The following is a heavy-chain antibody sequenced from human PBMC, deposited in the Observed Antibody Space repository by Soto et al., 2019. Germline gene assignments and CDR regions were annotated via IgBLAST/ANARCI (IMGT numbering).Heavy chain of an antibody. V-gene: IGHV4-61*01. CDR1: GGSVSSANYY. D-gene: IGHD2-15*01. Sequence: SETLSLTCTVSGGSVSSANYYWGWIRQPPGKGLEWIGSIYYSGNTNYNPSLNSRVTISVDTSKNQFSLRLSSVTAADTAVYYCARARGARYFDYWGQGTLVTVS. CDR2: IYYSGNT. CDR3: ARARGARYFDY. J-gene: IGHJ4*02.